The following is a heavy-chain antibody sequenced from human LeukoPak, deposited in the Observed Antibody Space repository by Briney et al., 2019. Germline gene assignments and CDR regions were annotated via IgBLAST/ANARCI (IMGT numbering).Heavy chain of an antibody. V-gene: IGHV1-18*01. CDR1: GYTFTSYG. D-gene: IGHD6-6*01. J-gene: IGHJ4*02. CDR2: ISAYNGNT. CDR3: GRSMDSSTSRLIEY. Sequence: ASVKVSCKASGYTFTSYGISWVRQAPGQGLEWMGWISAYNGNTNYAQKLQGRVTMTTDTSTSTAYMELSSLRSEDTAVYYCGRSMDSSTSRLIEYWGQGTLVTVSS.